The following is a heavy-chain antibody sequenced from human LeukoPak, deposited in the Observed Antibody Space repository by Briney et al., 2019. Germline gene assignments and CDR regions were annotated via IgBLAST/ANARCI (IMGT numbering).Heavy chain of an antibody. Sequence: KPGGSLRLSCAPAGFTFSDYYMSWIRQTPGKGLEWVSYISSSGSNIYYADSVKGRFTSTRDNAKDSLYLQMNSLRAEDTAVYYCTREVQTYYDILTGHRGYFDYWGQGTLVTVSS. CDR2: ISSSGSNI. V-gene: IGHV3-11*04. CDR3: TREVQTYYDILTGHRGYFDY. J-gene: IGHJ4*02. CDR1: GFTFSDYY. D-gene: IGHD3-9*01.